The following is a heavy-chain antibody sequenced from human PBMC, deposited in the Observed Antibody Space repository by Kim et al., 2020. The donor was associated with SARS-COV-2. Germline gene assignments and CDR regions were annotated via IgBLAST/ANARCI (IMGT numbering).Heavy chain of an antibody. Sequence: GGSLRLSCTASGFTFGDYTMSWFRQAPGKGLEWVGFIRSKAYGGTTEYAASVKGRFTISRDDSKSIAYLQMNSLKTEDTAVYYCTRDPLEMARPFFDYWGQGTLVTVSS. V-gene: IGHV3-49*03. CDR3: TRDPLEMARPFFDY. J-gene: IGHJ4*02. CDR1: GFTFGDYT. CDR2: IRSKAYGGTT.